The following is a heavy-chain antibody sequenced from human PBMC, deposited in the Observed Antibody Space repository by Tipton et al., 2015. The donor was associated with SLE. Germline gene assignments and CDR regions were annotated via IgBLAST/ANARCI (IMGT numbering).Heavy chain of an antibody. CDR1: GGSISSHY. D-gene: IGHD3-3*01. V-gene: IGHV4-59*11. J-gene: IGHJ4*02. CDR2: IYYTGST. Sequence: TLSLTCTVSGGSISSHYWSWIRQPPGKGLEWIGYIYYTGSTNYNPSLKSRVTISVDRSKNQFSLKLSSVTAADTAVYYCARGDFWSGYRLDYWGQGTLVTVSS. CDR3: ARGDFWSGYRLDY.